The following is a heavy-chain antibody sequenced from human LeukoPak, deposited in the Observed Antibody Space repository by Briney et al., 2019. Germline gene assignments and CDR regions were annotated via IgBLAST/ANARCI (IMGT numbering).Heavy chain of an antibody. CDR2: IYYSGST. D-gene: IGHD1-26*01. CDR1: GGSISSSTYY. J-gene: IGHJ5*02. Sequence: SETLSLTCGVYGGSISSSTYYWGWIRQPPGKGLEWIGTIYYSGSTYYNPSLKSRVTISVDTSKNQFSLKLSPVTAADTAVYYCARAIHSGSYYWFDPWGQGTLVTVSS. V-gene: IGHV4-39*07. CDR3: ARAIHSGSYYWFDP.